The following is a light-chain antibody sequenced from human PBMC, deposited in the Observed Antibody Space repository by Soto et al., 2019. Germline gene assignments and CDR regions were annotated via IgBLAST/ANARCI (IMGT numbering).Light chain of an antibody. J-gene: IGLJ2*01. CDR2: DVS. V-gene: IGLV2-14*01. CDR1: SSDVGGYNY. Sequence: QYALTQPASVSGSPGQSITISCTGNSSDVGGYNYVSWYQQHPGKAPKLMIYDVSNRPSGVSNRFSGSKSVNTASLTISGLQAEDEADYYCSSYTSSSTVVFGGGTKLTVL. CDR3: SSYTSSSTVV.